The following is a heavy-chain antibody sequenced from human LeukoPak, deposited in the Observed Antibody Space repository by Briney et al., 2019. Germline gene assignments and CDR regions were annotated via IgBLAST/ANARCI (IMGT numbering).Heavy chain of an antibody. CDR2: IRSKAYGGTT. CDR1: GFTFGDYA. CDR3: TTNSYGSY. Sequence: GGSLRLSCTASGFTFGDYAMSWFRQAPGKGLEWVGFIRSKAYGGTTEYAASVKGRFTISRDDSKKTVYLQMKSLKTEDTAVYYCTTNSYGSYWGQGTLVTVSS. J-gene: IGHJ4*02. D-gene: IGHD5-18*01. V-gene: IGHV3-49*03.